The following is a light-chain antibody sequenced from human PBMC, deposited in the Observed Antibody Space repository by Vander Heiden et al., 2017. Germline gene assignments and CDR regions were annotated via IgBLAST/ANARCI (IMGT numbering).Light chain of an antibody. V-gene: IGLV2-8*01. CDR3: ISYAGSNNLV. J-gene: IGLJ2*01. CDR2: EVT. CDR1: SSDVGGYKY. Sequence: QSALTQPPSASGSPGQSVTVSCTGTSSDVGGYKYVSWYQQPPGKAPKLMMYEVTKRPSGVPDRFSGSKSGNTASLTVSGLQAEDEADYYCISYAGSNNLVFGGGTKLTVL.